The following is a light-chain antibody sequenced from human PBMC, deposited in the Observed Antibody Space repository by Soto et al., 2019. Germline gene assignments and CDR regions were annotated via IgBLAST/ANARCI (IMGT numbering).Light chain of an antibody. CDR2: AAS. CDR3: LQDYNYPRT. J-gene: IGKJ1*01. Sequence: IQMTQSPSSLSASVGDRVTITCRASQGIRNYLGWYQQKPGKAPKLLIYAASTLQSGVPSRFSGSGSDTDFTLSINNLQPEDFATYYCLQDYNYPRTFGQGTKVDIK. CDR1: QGIRNY. V-gene: IGKV1-6*01.